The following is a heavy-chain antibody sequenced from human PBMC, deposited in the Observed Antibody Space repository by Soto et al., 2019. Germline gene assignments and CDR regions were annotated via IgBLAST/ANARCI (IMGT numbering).Heavy chain of an antibody. CDR3: AKEPSLRPKSWFDP. CDR2: ISGTGGST. CDR1: GFTFSSYA. D-gene: IGHD3-16*01. V-gene: IGHV3-23*01. J-gene: IGHJ5*02. Sequence: GGSLRLSCAASGFTFSSYAMTWVRQAPGKGLEWVSGISGTGGSTYYADSVKGRFTISRDNSKNTLYLQMNSLRAEDTAAYYCAKEPSLRPKSWFDPWGQGTLVTVSS.